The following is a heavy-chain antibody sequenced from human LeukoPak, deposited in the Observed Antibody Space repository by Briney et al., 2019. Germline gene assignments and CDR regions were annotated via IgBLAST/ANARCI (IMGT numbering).Heavy chain of an antibody. CDR2: IIPIFGTA. J-gene: IGHJ6*02. CDR1: GGTFSSYA. CDR3: ARHRGVRNYYGMDV. D-gene: IGHD3-16*01. Sequence: ASVKVSCKASGGTFSSYAISWVRQAPGQGLEWMGGIIPIFGTANYAQKFQGRVTITADESTSTAYMELSSLRSEDTAVYYCARHRGVRNYYGMDVWGQGTTVTVSS. V-gene: IGHV1-69*13.